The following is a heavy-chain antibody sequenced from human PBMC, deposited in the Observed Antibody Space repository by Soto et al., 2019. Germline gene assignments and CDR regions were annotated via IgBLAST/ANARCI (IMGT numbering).Heavy chain of an antibody. CDR2: IKQDGSEK. CDR1: GFTFSSYG. Sequence: PGGSLRLSCGASGFTFSSYGMSWVRQAPGKGLEWVANIKQDGSEKYYVDSVKGRFTISRDNAKNSLYLQMNSLRAEDTAVYYCASEWYCSSTSCYWFDPWGQGTLVTVS. D-gene: IGHD2-2*01. CDR3: ASEWYCSSTSCYWFDP. V-gene: IGHV3-7*01. J-gene: IGHJ5*02.